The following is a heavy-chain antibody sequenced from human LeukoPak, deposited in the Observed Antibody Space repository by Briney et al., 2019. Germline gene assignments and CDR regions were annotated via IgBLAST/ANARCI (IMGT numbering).Heavy chain of an antibody. CDR3: ARACRGGDFWSGYYPDYFDY. CDR2: IWYDGSNK. V-gene: IGHV3-33*01. Sequence: PGRSLRLSCAASGFTFSSYGMHWVRQAPGKGLEWVAVIWYDGSNKYYADSVKGRFTISRDNSKNTLYLQMNSLRAEDTAVYYCARACRGGDFWSGYYPDYFDYWGQGTLVTVSS. D-gene: IGHD3-3*01. J-gene: IGHJ4*02. CDR1: GFTFSSYG.